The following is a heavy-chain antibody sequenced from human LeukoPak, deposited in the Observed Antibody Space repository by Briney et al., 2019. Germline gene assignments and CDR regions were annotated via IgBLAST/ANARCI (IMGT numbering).Heavy chain of an antibody. V-gene: IGHV1-8*03. CDR1: GYTFSNYD. Sequence: ASVKVSCKASGYTFSNYDINWVRQAPGQGLEWMGYMNPNTGNRDYGQKFQGRLTITTDTSISTAYMELSSLRSEDTAVYYCARGGYSGYDRGGGFDPWGQGTLVTVSS. CDR3: ARGGYSGYDRGGGFDP. J-gene: IGHJ5*02. CDR2: MNPNTGNR. D-gene: IGHD5-12*01.